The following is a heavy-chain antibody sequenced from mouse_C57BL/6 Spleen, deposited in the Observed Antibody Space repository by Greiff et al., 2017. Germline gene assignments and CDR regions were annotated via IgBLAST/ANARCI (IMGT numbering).Heavy chain of an antibody. CDR1: GYTFTSYW. D-gene: IGHD2-4*01. CDR2: IHPSDSDT. V-gene: IGHV1-74*01. Sequence: QVQLQQPGAELVKPGASVKVSCKASGYTFTSYWMHWVKQRPGQGLEWIGRIHPSDSDTNYNQKFKGKATLTADKSSSTAYMQLSSLTSADSAVDYFSIRDDYDEGFDYWGQGTTLTVSS. CDR3: SIRDDYDEGFDY. J-gene: IGHJ2*01.